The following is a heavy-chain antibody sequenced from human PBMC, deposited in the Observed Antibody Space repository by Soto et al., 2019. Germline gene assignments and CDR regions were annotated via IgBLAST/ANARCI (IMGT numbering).Heavy chain of an antibody. Sequence: EVQLVESGGGLVQPGGSLRLSCGASGFTFSSYWMHWVRQAPGKGLVWVSRVNTDESRTSYADSVKGRFTISRDNAKNTLYLRMNGLSAEATAVYYGARVLNGQWYFDYWGRGTQVTVSS. D-gene: IGHD6-19*01. CDR1: GFTFSSYW. CDR3: ARVLNGQWYFDY. V-gene: IGHV3-74*01. CDR2: VNTDESRT. J-gene: IGHJ4*02.